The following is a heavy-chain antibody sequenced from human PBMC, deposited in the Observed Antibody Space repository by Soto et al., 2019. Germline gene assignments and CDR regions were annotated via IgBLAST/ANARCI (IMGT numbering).Heavy chain of an antibody. V-gene: IGHV3-30-3*01. D-gene: IGHD2-15*01. Sequence: QVQLVEFGGGVVQPGRSLRLSCAASGFTFSSYAMHWVRQAPGKGLEWVAVISYDGSNKYYADSVKGRFTISRDNSKNTLYLQMNSLRAEDTAVYYCARDTKAAAPFDYWGQGTLVTVSS. CDR1: GFTFSSYA. CDR3: ARDTKAAAPFDY. CDR2: ISYDGSNK. J-gene: IGHJ4*02.